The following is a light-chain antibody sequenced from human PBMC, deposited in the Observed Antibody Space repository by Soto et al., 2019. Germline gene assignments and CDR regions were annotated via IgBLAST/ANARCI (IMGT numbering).Light chain of an antibody. V-gene: IGKV2-28*01. Sequence: DVVMTQSPLSLPVTLGQPASISCRSSQSLVYSDGNTYLNWFQQRPGQSPQVLIYLGSNRASGVPDRFSGSGSGTDFTLKISRVEAEDVGVYYCMQPLQTPWTFGQGTKVDIK. CDR3: MQPLQTPWT. J-gene: IGKJ1*01. CDR1: QSLVYSDGNTY. CDR2: LGS.